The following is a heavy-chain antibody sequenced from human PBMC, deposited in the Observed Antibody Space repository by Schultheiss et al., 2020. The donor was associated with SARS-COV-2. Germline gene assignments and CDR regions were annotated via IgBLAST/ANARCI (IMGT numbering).Heavy chain of an antibody. J-gene: IGHJ4*02. CDR3: ARRIGRGVINY. V-gene: IGHV4-34*01. D-gene: IGHD3-10*01. CDR1: GGSFSGYY. Sequence: SETLSLTCAVYGGSFSGYYWSWIRQPPGKGLEWIGEINHSGSTNYNPSLKSRVTISVDTSKNQFSLKLSSVTAADTAVYYCARRIGRGVINYWGQGTLVTRLL. CDR2: INHSGST.